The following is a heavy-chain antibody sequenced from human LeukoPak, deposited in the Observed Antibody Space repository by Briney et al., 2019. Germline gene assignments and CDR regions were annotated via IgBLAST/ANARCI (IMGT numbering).Heavy chain of an antibody. J-gene: IGHJ4*02. CDR3: ARDIRGYSDY. CDR2: IYYSGST. CDR1: GGSISSGGYY. Sequence: SETLSLTCTVSGGSISSGGYYWSWIRQHPGKGLEWIGYIYYSGSTYYNPSLKSRVTISVDTSKNQFSLKLSSVTAADTAVYYCARDIRGYSDYWGQGTLVTVSS. V-gene: IGHV4-31*03.